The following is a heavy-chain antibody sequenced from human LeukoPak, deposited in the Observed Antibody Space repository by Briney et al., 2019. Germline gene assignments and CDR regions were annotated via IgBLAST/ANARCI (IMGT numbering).Heavy chain of an antibody. J-gene: IGHJ3*01. D-gene: IGHD3-22*01. CDR2: RRRDGSET. CDR1: GFTFSNNW. Sequence: GGSLTLSCAASGFTFSNNWMTWVRRAPGKGLEWVANRRRDGSETHYVDSVMGRFTISRDNAKNSLYLQMNSLRAEDTAVYYCARDDTHYGSSGSFYDAFDVWGQGTMVTVSS. V-gene: IGHV3-7*01. CDR3: ARDDTHYGSSGSFYDAFDV.